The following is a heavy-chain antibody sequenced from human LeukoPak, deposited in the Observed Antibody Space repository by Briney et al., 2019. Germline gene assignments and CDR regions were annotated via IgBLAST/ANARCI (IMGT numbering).Heavy chain of an antibody. J-gene: IGHJ4*02. CDR3: AVDWYDSSGYGTFDY. Sequence: GGSLRLSCAASGFSFSSYGMSWVRKGPGKRLEWVSSISGSGGNTDYADSVKGRFTISRDNSKNTLYLQMHSLRAEDTAVYYCAVDWYDSSGYGTFDYWGQGALVTV. CDR1: GFSFSSYG. D-gene: IGHD3-22*01. CDR2: ISGSGGNT. V-gene: IGHV3-23*01.